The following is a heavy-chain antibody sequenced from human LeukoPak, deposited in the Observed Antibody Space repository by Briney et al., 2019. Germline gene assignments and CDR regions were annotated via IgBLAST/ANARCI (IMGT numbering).Heavy chain of an antibody. J-gene: IGHJ5*02. CDR2: VSYDGTDT. Sequence: GGSLRLSCAASGFTFTNYAMNWVRQAPGKGLEWVATVSYDGTDTSYADSVKGRFAIFRDNSKNTLYLQMNSLKTEDTAVYYCVRVSGFCTNGVCPSFDPWGQGTLVTVSS. CDR1: GFTFTNYA. V-gene: IGHV3-30*09. D-gene: IGHD2-8*01. CDR3: VRVSGFCTNGVCPSFDP.